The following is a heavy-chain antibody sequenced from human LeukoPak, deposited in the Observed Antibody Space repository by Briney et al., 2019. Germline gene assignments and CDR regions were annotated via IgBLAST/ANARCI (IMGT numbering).Heavy chain of an antibody. CDR1: GFTFSSYE. CDR3: ARDSVSSSWYDGRGEAFDY. CDR2: ISSSGSTI. Sequence: GGSLRLSCAASGFTFSSYEMNWVRQAPGKGLEWVSYISSSGSTIYYADSVKGRFTISRENAKKSPYLQMNSLRAEDTAVYYCARDSVSSSWYDGRGEAFDYWGQGTLVTVSS. J-gene: IGHJ4*02. V-gene: IGHV3-48*03. D-gene: IGHD6-13*01.